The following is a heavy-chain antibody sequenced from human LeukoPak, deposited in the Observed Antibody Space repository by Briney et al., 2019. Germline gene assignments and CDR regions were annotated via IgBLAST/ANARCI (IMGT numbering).Heavy chain of an antibody. Sequence: GEPLKISCKGSGYSFTSYWIGWVRQMPGKGLEWMVIIYPGDSDTRYSPSFQGQVTISADKSISTAYLQWSSLKASDTAMYYCARMEDSSGYSGAFDIWGQGTMVTVSS. CDR2: IYPGDSDT. CDR3: ARMEDSSGYSGAFDI. J-gene: IGHJ3*02. D-gene: IGHD3-22*01. CDR1: GYSFTSYW. V-gene: IGHV5-51*01.